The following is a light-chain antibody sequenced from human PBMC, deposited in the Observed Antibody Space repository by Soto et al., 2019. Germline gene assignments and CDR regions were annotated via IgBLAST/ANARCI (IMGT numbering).Light chain of an antibody. J-gene: IGKJ1*01. CDR2: GAS. CDR3: QHYSRTLPWT. Sequence: EIVLTQSPGTLSLSPGERATLSCRASQSVSSSYLAWYQQKPGQAPRLLIYGASSRATGIPDRFSGSGSGTDFTLTISRLEPEDVAVYYCQHYSRTLPWTFGQGTKVDI. CDR1: QSVSSSY. V-gene: IGKV3-20*01.